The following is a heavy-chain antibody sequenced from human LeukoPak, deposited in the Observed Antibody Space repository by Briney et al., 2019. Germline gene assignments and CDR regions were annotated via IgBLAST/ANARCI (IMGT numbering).Heavy chain of an antibody. CDR2: INTYNGNT. Sequence: ASVKVSCKASGYTFTNYGISWVRQAPGQGLEWMGWINTYNGNTNYAQKLRGRVTMTTDTSTSTAYMELRSLRSDDTAVYYCARERREQLLPPYTCSLTYFDYWGQGTLVTVSS. CDR3: ARERREQLLPPYTCSLTYFDY. J-gene: IGHJ4*02. CDR1: GYTFTNYG. V-gene: IGHV1-18*01. D-gene: IGHD2-15*01.